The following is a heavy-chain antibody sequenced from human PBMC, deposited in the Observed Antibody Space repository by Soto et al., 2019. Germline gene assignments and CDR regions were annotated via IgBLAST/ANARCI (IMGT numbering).Heavy chain of an antibody. J-gene: IGHJ4*02. Sequence: PGGSLRLSCAASGFRFSIYSRNWVRQAPGKGLEWVATIWPDGGTKYYLDSVEGRFTISRDNAKNSLYLQMNSLRAEDTAIYYCAKLLGSATTYDYWGQGTLVTVSS. CDR3: AKLLGSATTYDY. CDR1: GFRFSIYS. D-gene: IGHD1-1*01. CDR2: IWPDGGTK. V-gene: IGHV3-7*01.